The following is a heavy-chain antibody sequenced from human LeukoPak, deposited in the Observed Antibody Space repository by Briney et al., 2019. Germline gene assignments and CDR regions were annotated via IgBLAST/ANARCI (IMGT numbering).Heavy chain of an antibody. CDR3: ARKNDFDI. Sequence: PSETLSLTCTVSGGSITSDHWNWIRQPPGKGLEWIGCIYYSGSTYYNPSLKSRVTVSVDMSKSQFSLRLTSVTAADTAVYYCARKNDFDIWGQGTLVTVSS. V-gene: IGHV4-59*01. CDR2: IYYSGST. CDR1: GGSITSDH. J-gene: IGHJ3*02. D-gene: IGHD2/OR15-2a*01.